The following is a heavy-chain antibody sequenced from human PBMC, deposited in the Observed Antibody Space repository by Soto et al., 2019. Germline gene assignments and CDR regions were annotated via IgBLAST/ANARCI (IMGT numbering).Heavy chain of an antibody. Sequence: SETLCLTCTVSGGSISSGGYYWSWIRQHPGKGLEWIGYIYYSGSTYYNPSLKSRVTTSVDTSKNQFSLKLSSVTAADTAVYYCARAIVGATWRWFDPWGQGTLVTVSS. CDR3: ARAIVGATWRWFDP. CDR2: IYYSGST. CDR1: GGSISSGGYY. J-gene: IGHJ5*02. D-gene: IGHD1-26*01. V-gene: IGHV4-31*03.